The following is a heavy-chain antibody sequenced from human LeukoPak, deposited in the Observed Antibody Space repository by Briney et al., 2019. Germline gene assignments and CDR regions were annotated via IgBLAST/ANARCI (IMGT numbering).Heavy chain of an antibody. D-gene: IGHD2-2*02. CDR3: ARGYYTDKLYYYFDY. CDR2: IYSSGTD. J-gene: IGHJ4*02. CDR1: GGSISGYF. V-gene: IGHV4-4*07. Sequence: SETLSLTCTVSGGSISGYFWSWIRQPAGKGLEWIGRIYSSGTDDYNPSLKSRVTVSVDTSKNQFSLRLPSVTAAHTAVYYCARGYYTDKLYYYFDYWGQGTLATVSS.